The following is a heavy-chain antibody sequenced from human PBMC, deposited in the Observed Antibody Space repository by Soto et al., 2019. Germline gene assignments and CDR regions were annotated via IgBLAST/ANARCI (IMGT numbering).Heavy chain of an antibody. CDR2: IKSKTDGGTA. CDR1: GFNLSHPW. D-gene: IGHD3-9*01. V-gene: IGHV3-15*01. CDR3: TTGIYYDILTGYHNVAY. J-gene: IGHJ4*02. Sequence: PGGSLRLSCVASGFNLSHPWMTWVRQAAGKGLEWVGRIKSKTDGGTADYAAPVKGRATISRDDSKNTVYLQMNSLKTEDIAVYYCTTGIYYDILTGYHNVAYWGQGALVTVSS.